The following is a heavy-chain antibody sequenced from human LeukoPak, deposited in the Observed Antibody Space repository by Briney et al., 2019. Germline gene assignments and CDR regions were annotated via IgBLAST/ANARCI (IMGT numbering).Heavy chain of an antibody. CDR3: VHSKPSVWTFDYHNSGYYYFDY. D-gene: IGHD3-22*01. Sequence: SGPTLVKPTQTLTLTCSFSGFSLSTSGVAVSWIRQPPGKALEWLALIYWDDDKDYSPSLKSRLTITKDTSKNQVVLTMTNMDPVDTATYFCVHSKPSVWTFDYHNSGYYYFDYWGQGSLVTVSS. J-gene: IGHJ4*02. CDR2: IYWDDDK. CDR1: GFSLSTSGVA. V-gene: IGHV2-5*02.